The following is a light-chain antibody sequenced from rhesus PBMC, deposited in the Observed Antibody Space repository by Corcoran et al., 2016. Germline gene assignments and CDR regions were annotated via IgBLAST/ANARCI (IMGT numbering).Light chain of an antibody. CDR1: RSVSIS. V-gene: IGKV3-42*01. CDR2: GAS. CDR3: QQDYSWRS. J-gene: IGKJ1*01. Sequence: EIVMTQSPATLSLSPGERATLSCRASRSVSISLAWYHQKPGQAPKLLISGASPRATGIPDRISGRGSGTDFTLTISSLEPEDVGVYYCQQDYSWRSFGQGTKVEIK.